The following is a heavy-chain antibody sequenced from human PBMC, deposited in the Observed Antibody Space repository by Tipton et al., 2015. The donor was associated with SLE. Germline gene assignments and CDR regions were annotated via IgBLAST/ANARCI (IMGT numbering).Heavy chain of an antibody. CDR2: IIPIFGIT. CDR3: ARTLDGDCSSSNCGNWFDP. Sequence: QSGPEVKKPGSSVKVSCKTSGGTFSNYGISWVRQAPGQGLEWMGGIIPIFGITYYAQRFQDRVTISADESTSTAYMELSSLRSEDTAVYYCARTLDGDCSSSNCGNWFDPWGQGTLVTVSS. V-gene: IGHV1-69*01. D-gene: IGHD2-2*03. CDR1: GGTFSNYG. J-gene: IGHJ5*02.